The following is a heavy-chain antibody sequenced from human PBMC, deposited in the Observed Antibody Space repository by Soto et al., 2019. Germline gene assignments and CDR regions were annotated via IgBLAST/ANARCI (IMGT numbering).Heavy chain of an antibody. J-gene: IGHJ4*02. CDR2: INSDGSST. D-gene: IGHD3-3*01. CDR1: GFTFSSYW. Sequence: GGSLRLSCAASGFTFSSYWMHWVRQAPGKGLVWVSRINSDGSSTSYADSVKGRFTISRDNAKNTLYLQMNSLRAEDTAVYYCARGGYYDFWSGYSLGPPDYWGQGTLVTVS. V-gene: IGHV3-74*01. CDR3: ARGGYYDFWSGYSLGPPDY.